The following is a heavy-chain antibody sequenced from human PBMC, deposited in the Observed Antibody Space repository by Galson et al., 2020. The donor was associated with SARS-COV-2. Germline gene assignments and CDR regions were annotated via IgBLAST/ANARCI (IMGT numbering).Heavy chain of an antibody. Sequence: ASVKVSCKASGYTFTSYYMHWVRQAPGQGLEWMGIINPSGGSTSYAQKFQGRVTMTRDTSTSTVYMELSSLRSEDTAVYYCARAPRGFSPYDYELGYWGQGTLVTVSS. D-gene: IGHD4-17*01. CDR2: INPSGGST. CDR1: GYTFTSYY. V-gene: IGHV1-46*01. CDR3: ARAPRGFSPYDYELGY. J-gene: IGHJ4*02.